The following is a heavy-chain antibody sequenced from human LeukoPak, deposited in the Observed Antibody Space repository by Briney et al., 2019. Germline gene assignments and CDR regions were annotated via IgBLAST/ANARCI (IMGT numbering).Heavy chain of an antibody. CDR1: GGTFSSYA. CDR2: IIPIFGTA. J-gene: IGHJ4*02. D-gene: IGHD3-22*01. Sequence: SVKVSCKASGGTFSSYAISWVRQAPGQGLEWMGGIIPIFGTANYAQKFQGRVTITTEESTSTAYMELSSLRSEDTAVYYCARGPYDSSGYYYSFDHWGQGTLVTVSS. CDR3: ARGPYDSSGYYYSFDH. V-gene: IGHV1-69*05.